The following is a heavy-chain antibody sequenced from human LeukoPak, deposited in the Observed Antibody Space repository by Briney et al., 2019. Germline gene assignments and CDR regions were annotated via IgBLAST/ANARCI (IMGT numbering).Heavy chain of an antibody. CDR3: ARGEGYSYGFPEYYFDY. J-gene: IGHJ4*02. V-gene: IGHV4-59*01. D-gene: IGHD5-18*01. Sequence: PGGSLRLSCAASGFTFSDYYWSWIRQPPGKGLEWIGYIYYSGSTNYNPSLKSRVTISVDTSKNQFSLKLSSVTAADTAVYYCARGEGYSYGFPEYYFDYWGQGTLVTVSS. CDR2: IYYSGST. CDR1: GFTFSDYY.